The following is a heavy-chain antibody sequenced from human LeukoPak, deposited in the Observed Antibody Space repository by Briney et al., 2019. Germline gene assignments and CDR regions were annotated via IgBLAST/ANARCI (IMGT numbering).Heavy chain of an antibody. J-gene: IGHJ6*02. CDR2: INPSGGNT. CDR1: GYTFTSYY. Sequence: AASVKVSCKASGYTFTSYYMHWVRQAPGQGLEWMGIINPSGGNTNYAQKFQGRVTITRDMSTSTAYMELSSLRSEDTAVYYCAATISADTAYYGLDVWGQGTTVTVSS. CDR3: AATISADTAYYGLDV. V-gene: IGHV1-46*01. D-gene: IGHD6-13*01.